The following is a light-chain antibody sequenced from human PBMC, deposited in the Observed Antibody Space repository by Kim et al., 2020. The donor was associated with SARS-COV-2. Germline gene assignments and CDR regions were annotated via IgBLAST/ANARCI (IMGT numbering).Light chain of an antibody. J-gene: IGKJ5*01. V-gene: IGKV3-15*01. Sequence: SLSPGERATLSCRASQSISSSLAWYQQKPGQAPRVLIYGASARDTGIPARFSGSGSGTEFTLTISNLQSEDFAVYYCQQYAYWRAFGQGTRLEIK. CDR2: GAS. CDR1: QSISSS. CDR3: QQYAYWRA.